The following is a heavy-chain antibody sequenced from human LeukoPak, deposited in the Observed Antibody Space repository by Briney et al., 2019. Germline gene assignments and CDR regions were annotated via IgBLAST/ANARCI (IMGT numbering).Heavy chain of an antibody. D-gene: IGHD6-13*01. V-gene: IGHV3-43*01. CDR2: ISWDGGST. Sequence: GGSLRLSCAASGFTFDDYTMHWVRQAPGKGLEWLSLISWDGGSTYDADSVKGRFTISRDNSKNSLYLQMNSLTIEDTALYYCVRAYYSSWNPFPDYWGQGTLVTVSS. CDR1: GFTFDDYT. J-gene: IGHJ4*02. CDR3: VRAYYSSWNPFPDY.